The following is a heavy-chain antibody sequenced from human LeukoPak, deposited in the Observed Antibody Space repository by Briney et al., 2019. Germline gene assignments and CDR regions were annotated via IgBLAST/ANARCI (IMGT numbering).Heavy chain of an antibody. CDR2: IYFNGNT. Sequence: SETLCLTCTVSGGSISSANFYWNWIRQHPHPGKGLEWIGSIYFNGNTLYNPSLKSRLTISIDTSKNQFSLKLTSLTAADTAMYYCARDRDGDNSNWFDPWGQGTLVTVSS. CDR3: ARDRDGDNSNWFDP. D-gene: IGHD4-23*01. CDR1: GGSISSANFY. J-gene: IGHJ5*02. V-gene: IGHV4-31*03.